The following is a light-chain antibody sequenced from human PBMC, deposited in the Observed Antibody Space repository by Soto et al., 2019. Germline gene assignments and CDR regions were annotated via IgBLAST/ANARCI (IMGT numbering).Light chain of an antibody. Sequence: IVLTQSPGTLSLSPGGRATLSCRASQTVSSSYLAWYQQKPGQAPRLLIHGASKRATGIPARFSGSGSGTEFTLTISSLQSEDFAVYYCQQYYKWPPETFGQGTKVDI. V-gene: IGKV3-15*01. J-gene: IGKJ2*01. CDR2: GAS. CDR1: QTVSSSY. CDR3: QQYYKWPPET.